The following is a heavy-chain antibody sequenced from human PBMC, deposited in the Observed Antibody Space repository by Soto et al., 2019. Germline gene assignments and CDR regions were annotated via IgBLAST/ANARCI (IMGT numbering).Heavy chain of an antibody. CDR2: IYWDDDK. Sequence: PTQSIPLSCTCLGFSLLTPGACVHSIRQHPENASVRLALIYWDDDKRYSPSLKSRLTITKDTSKNQVVLTMTNMDPVDTATYYCARLRWNYDSSGILRAMYFDYWGQGTLVTVSS. J-gene: IGHJ4*02. CDR3: ARLRWNYDSSGILRAMYFDY. D-gene: IGHD3-22*01. V-gene: IGHV2-5*02. CDR1: GFSLLTPGAC.